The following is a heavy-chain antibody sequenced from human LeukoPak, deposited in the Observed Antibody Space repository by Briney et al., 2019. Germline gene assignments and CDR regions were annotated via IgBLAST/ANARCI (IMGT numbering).Heavy chain of an antibody. D-gene: IGHD6-6*01. Sequence: SETLSLTCTVSGGSISSSSYYWGWIRQPPGKGLVWIGGIYYSGSTYYNPSLKSRVTISVDTSKNQFSLKLSSVTAADTAVYYCARDPYSSSRGWFDPWGQGTLVTVSS. J-gene: IGHJ5*02. CDR2: IYYSGST. CDR1: GGSISSSSYY. CDR3: ARDPYSSSRGWFDP. V-gene: IGHV4-39*07.